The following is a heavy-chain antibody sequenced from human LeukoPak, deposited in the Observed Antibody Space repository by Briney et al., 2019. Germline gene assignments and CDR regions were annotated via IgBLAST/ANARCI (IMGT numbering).Heavy chain of an antibody. CDR1: GVTFISFA. J-gene: IGHJ4*02. V-gene: IGHV3-30*04. Sequence: PGGSLRLSCAASGVTFISFATHWVRQSPGKGLEWVAVISYDGSNKYYADSVKGRFTISRDIAKSTLYLQMNSLRAEDTAVYYCARVATTSSKWSLDYWGQGTLVTVSS. CDR3: ARVATTSSKWSLDY. D-gene: IGHD2-2*01. CDR2: ISYDGSNK.